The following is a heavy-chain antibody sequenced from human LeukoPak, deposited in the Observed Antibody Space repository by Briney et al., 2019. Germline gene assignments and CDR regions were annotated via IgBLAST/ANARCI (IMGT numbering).Heavy chain of an antibody. CDR2: ISYDGSNK. V-gene: IGHV3-30*18. Sequence: GRSLRLSCAASGFTFSSHGMHRVRQAPGKGLEWVAAISYDGSNKYYADSVKGRFTISRDNSKNTLYLQMNSLRAEDTAVYYCAKLVATIDVDYWGQGTLVTVSS. CDR1: GFTFSSHG. D-gene: IGHD5-12*01. CDR3: AKLVATIDVDY. J-gene: IGHJ4*02.